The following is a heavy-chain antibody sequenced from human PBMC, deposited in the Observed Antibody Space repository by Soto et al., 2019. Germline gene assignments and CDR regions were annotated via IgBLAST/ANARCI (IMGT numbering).Heavy chain of an antibody. V-gene: IGHV1-46*01. D-gene: IGHD3-16*01. J-gene: IGHJ6*02. CDR1: GYTFTRYY. Sequence: RASVKVSCKASGYTFTRYYMHWVRQAPGQGLEWMGIINPSGGSTSYAQKFQGRVTMTRDTSTSTVYMELSSLRSEDTAVYYCARGGPAVNYYYYYGMDVWGQGTTVTVSS. CDR3: ARGGPAVNYYYYYGMDV. CDR2: INPSGGST.